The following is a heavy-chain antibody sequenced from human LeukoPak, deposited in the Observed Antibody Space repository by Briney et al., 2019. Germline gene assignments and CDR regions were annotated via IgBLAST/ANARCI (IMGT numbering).Heavy chain of an antibody. CDR3: ARYSYGGYYFDY. CDR2: VYSSGST. Sequence: SETLSLTCTVSGGSISSYYRSWIRQPPGKGLEWIGYVYSSGSTNYNPSLKSRVTISVDTSKSQFSLKLSSVTAADTAVYYCARYSYGGYYFDYWGQGTLVTVSS. CDR1: GGSISSYY. D-gene: IGHD5-18*01. V-gene: IGHV4-59*01. J-gene: IGHJ4*02.